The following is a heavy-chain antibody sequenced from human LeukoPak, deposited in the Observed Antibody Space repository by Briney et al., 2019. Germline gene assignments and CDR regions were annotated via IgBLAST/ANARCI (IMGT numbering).Heavy chain of an antibody. V-gene: IGHV1-2*02. CDR3: ARDPPGVRYGRPIFDF. Sequence: ASVKVSCKASGGTFSSYAISWVRQAPGQGLEWMGWINPNSGGTSYAQKFQGRVTMTRDKSISTAYMELYSLRSDDTAVYYCARDPPGVRYGRPIFDFWGQGTLVTVSS. D-gene: IGHD2-8*01. CDR1: GGTFSSYA. CDR2: INPNSGGT. J-gene: IGHJ4*02.